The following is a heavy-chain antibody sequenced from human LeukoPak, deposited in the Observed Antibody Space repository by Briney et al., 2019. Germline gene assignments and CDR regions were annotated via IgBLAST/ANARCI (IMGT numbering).Heavy chain of an antibody. D-gene: IGHD3-22*01. Sequence: PGGSLRLSCAASGFTFSSYAMHWVRQAPGKRLEWVAVISYDGSNKYYADSVKGRFTISRDNSKNTLYLQMNSLRAEDTAVYYCAREGDLDYYDSSGFSSFDYWGQGTLVTVSS. CDR1: GFTFSSYA. V-gene: IGHV3-30-3*01. CDR2: ISYDGSNK. CDR3: AREGDLDYYDSSGFSSFDY. J-gene: IGHJ4*02.